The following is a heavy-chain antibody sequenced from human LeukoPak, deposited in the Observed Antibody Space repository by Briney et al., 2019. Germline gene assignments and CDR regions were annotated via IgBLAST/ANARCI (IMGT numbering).Heavy chain of an antibody. V-gene: IGHV4-34*01. Sequence: PSETLSLTCAVYGGSFSGYYWSWIRQPPGKGLEWIGEINHSGSTNYNPSLKSRVTISVDTSKNQFSLKLSSVTAADTAVYYCARRSMVRGVRGNWFDPWGQGTLVTVSS. J-gene: IGHJ5*02. CDR1: GGSFSGYY. CDR3: ARRSMVRGVRGNWFDP. D-gene: IGHD3-10*01. CDR2: INHSGST.